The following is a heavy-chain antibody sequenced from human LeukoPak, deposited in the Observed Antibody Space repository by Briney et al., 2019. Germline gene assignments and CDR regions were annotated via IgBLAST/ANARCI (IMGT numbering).Heavy chain of an antibody. Sequence: PGGSLRLSCAASGFTFSSSAMHWVRQASGKGLEWVGRIRSKANSYATAYAASVKGRFTISRDDSKNTAYLQMNSLKTEDTAVYYCTRLSVKYQTGDAFDIWGQGTMVTVSS. V-gene: IGHV3-73*01. CDR2: IRSKANSYAT. J-gene: IGHJ3*02. D-gene: IGHD1-14*01. CDR1: GFTFSSSA. CDR3: TRLSVKYQTGDAFDI.